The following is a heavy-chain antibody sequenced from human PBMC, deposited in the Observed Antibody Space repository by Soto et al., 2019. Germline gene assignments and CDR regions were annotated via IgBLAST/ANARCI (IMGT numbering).Heavy chain of an antibody. CDR3: AREDLAEYFQH. V-gene: IGHV1-18*04. CDR1: GYTFTSYA. CDR2: ISAYNGNT. Sequence: QVQLVQSGAEVKKPGASVKVSCKASGYTFTSYAFSWVRQAPGQGLEWMGWISAYNGNTNYAQRLQGRVTMTTDTSTSTAYMELRSLSSDDKAVYYCAREDLAEYFQHWGQGTLVTVSS. J-gene: IGHJ1*01.